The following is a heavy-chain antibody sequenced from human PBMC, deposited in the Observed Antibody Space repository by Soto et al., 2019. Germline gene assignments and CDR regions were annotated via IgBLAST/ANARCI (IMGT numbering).Heavy chain of an antibody. D-gene: IGHD5-18*01. V-gene: IGHV3-7*04. Sequence: EVQLVESGGGLVQPGGSLRLSCVASGFTFSDYWMSWVRQAPGKGLEWVANIKHDGSATYYVDSVKGRFTISRDNAKNSLFLQMNSLRAEDTAMYYCARGGYGHGDPFQYWGQGTLVTVSS. CDR1: GFTFSDYW. J-gene: IGHJ4*02. CDR2: IKHDGSAT. CDR3: ARGGYGHGDPFQY.